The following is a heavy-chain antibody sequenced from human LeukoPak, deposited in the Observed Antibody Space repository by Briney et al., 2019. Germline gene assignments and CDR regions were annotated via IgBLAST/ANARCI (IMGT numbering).Heavy chain of an antibody. V-gene: IGHV1-18*01. CDR2: ISAYNGNT. CDR3: ARGGQYVLHYDSSGYPPRGH. Sequence: ASVKVSCKASGYTFTSYGISWVRQAPGQGLEWMGWISAYNGNTNYAQKFQGRVTMTRDTSISTAYMELSRLRSDDTAVYYCARGGQYVLHYDSSGYPPRGHWGQGTLVTVSS. D-gene: IGHD3-22*01. CDR1: GYTFTSYG. J-gene: IGHJ4*02.